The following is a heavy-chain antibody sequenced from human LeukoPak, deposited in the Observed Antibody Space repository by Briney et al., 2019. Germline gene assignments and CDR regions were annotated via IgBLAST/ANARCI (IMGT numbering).Heavy chain of an antibody. CDR1: GYTLTELS. Sequence: ASVKVSCKVSGYTLTELSMHWVRQAPGKGLEWMGGFDPEDGETIYAQKFQGRVIMTEDTSTGTAYMELSSLRSEDTAVYYCATAVGRLRSGGYFDYWGQGTLVTVSS. V-gene: IGHV1-24*01. CDR3: ATAVGRLRSGGYFDY. D-gene: IGHD5-12*01. J-gene: IGHJ4*02. CDR2: FDPEDGET.